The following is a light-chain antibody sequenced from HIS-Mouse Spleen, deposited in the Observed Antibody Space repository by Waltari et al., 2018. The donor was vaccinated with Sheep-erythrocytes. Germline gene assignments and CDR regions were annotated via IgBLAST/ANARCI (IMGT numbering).Light chain of an antibody. CDR3: QQYYSTPLT. J-gene: IGKJ4*01. V-gene: IGKV4-1*01. CDR2: WAS. CDR1: QSVLYSSNNKTY. Sequence: DIVMTQSPDSLAVSLGERSTINSKSSQSVLYSSNNKTYLAWYQQKPGQPPKLLIYWASTRESGVPDRFSGSGSGTDFTLTISSLQAEDVAVYYCQQYYSTPLTFGGGTKVELK.